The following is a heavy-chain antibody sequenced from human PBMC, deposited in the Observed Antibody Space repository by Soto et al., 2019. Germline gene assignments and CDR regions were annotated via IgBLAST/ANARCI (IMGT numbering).Heavy chain of an antibody. J-gene: IGHJ4*02. D-gene: IGHD1-26*01. CDR2: INPGGGRT. CDR1: GYNFISYY. V-gene: IGHV1-46*01. Sequence: QVQLVQSGAEVKKPGASVKVSCQASGYNFISYYMHWVRQAPGQGLEWMGRINPGGGRTSYAQKFQGRVTMTRDTSTRTGYMELTNLISDDTAVYYCARDPEWEDCEYWGQGTLVTVSS. CDR3: ARDPEWEDCEY.